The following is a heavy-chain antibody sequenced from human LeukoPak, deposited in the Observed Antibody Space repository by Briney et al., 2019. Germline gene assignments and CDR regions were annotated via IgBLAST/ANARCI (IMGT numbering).Heavy chain of an antibody. J-gene: IGHJ4*02. CDR3: ARGFPVEQGYCSSTSCYGGVDY. CDR2: INHSGST. CDR1: GGSISSGGYY. Sequence: SETLSLTCTVSGGSISSGGYYWSWIRQHPGKGLEWIGEINHSGSTNYNPSLKSRVTISVDTSKNQFSLKLSSVTAADTAVYYCARGFPVEQGYCSSTSCYGGVDYWGQGTLVTVSS. V-gene: IGHV4-39*07. D-gene: IGHD2-2*01.